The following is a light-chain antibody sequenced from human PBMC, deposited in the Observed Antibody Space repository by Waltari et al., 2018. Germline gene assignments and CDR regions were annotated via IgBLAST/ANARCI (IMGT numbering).Light chain of an antibody. V-gene: IGKV1-39*01. CDR2: AAS. CDR1: QSIGSY. Sequence: DIQMTQSPSSLSASVGDRVTITCRASQSIGSYLNWCQQKPGKVPKLLIFAASSLQSGVPSRFSGSGSGTDFTLTIRSLTSEDFATYYCQQSFSVPWTFGQGTKVEIK. CDR3: QQSFSVPWT. J-gene: IGKJ1*01.